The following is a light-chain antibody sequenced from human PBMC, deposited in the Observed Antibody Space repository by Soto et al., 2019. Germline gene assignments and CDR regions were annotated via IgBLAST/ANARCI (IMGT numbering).Light chain of an antibody. CDR2: AAS. Sequence: EIQVTQSPSSRSASLGDIVTITCRANKAIVVYLAWFQQQPGKVPKLLIYAASALQSGVPSRFSGSGSGTEFTLTISTLQPEDIVPYYCQKYNSAPLNFVRGTKLQI. V-gene: IGKV1-27*01. J-gene: IGKJ4*01. CDR3: QKYNSAPLN. CDR1: KAIVVY.